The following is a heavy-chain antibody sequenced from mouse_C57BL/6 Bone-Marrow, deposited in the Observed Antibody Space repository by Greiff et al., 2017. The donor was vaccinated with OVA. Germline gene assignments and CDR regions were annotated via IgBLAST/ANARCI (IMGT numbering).Heavy chain of an antibody. V-gene: IGHV5-4*01. Sequence: EVKLVESGGGLVKPGGSLKLSCAASGFTFSSYAMSWVRQTPEKRLEWVATISDGGSYTYYPDNVKGRFTISRDNAKNNLYLQMSHLKSEDTAMYYCARDQRYYGSSGGAMDYWGQGTSVTVSS. CDR3: ARDQRYYGSSGGAMDY. J-gene: IGHJ4*01. CDR2: ISDGGSYT. D-gene: IGHD1-1*01. CDR1: GFTFSSYA.